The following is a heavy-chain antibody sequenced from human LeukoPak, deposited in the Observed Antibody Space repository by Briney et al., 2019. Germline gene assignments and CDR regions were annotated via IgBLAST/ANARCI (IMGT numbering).Heavy chain of an antibody. D-gene: IGHD7-27*01. CDR3: ARGGDGLY. CDR1: GITFNNYA. J-gene: IGHJ4*02. CDR2: VSYSGEST. Sequence: GGSLRLSCAASGITFNNYAMNWVRQAPGKGLEWVSVVSYSGESTYYADSVKGRFTISRDNAKNSLYLQMNSLRAEDTAVYYCARGGDGLYWGQGTLVSVSS. V-gene: IGHV3-23*01.